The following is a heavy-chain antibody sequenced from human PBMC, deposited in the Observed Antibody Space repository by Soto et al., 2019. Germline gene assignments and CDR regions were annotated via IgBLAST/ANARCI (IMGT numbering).Heavy chain of an antibody. V-gene: IGHV2-5*02. Sequence: QITLKESGPTLVKPTQTLTLTCTFSGFSLTTRGVGVGWIRQPPGKALECLALIYWDDDKRYSPSLQNRLSITKDTSKNQVVLTMTHVDPVDTATYYCAHILNYDQYDWFDPWGQGTLVSVSS. J-gene: IGHJ5*02. CDR2: IYWDDDK. D-gene: IGHD3-16*01. CDR3: AHILNYDQYDWFDP. CDR1: GFSLTTRGVG.